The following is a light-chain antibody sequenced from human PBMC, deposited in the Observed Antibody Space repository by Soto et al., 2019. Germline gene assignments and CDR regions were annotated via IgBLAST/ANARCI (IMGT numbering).Light chain of an antibody. CDR3: AAWDDSLSAVV. CDR1: SSNIGSNY. V-gene: IGLV1-47*01. J-gene: IGLJ2*01. CDR2: RND. Sequence: QSVLTQPPSASGTPGQRVTISCSGSSSNIGSNYVYWYQQFPGSAPKLLIYRNDQLPSGVPDRFSGSKSGTSASLAISGPRSEDEADYYCAAWDDSLSAVVFGGGTQLTVL.